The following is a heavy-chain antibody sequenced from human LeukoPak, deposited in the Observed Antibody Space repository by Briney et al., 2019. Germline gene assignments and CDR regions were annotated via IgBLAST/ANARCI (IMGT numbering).Heavy chain of an antibody. CDR2: ISSNGGST. Sequence: GGSLRLSCSASGFTFSSYAMHWVRQAPGKGLEYVSAISSNGGSTYYADSVKGRFTISRDNSKNTLYLQMSSLRAEDTAVYYCVKVQKIKLPDYWGQGTLVTVSS. CDR1: GFTFSSYA. D-gene: IGHD6-6*01. CDR3: VKVQKIKLPDY. V-gene: IGHV3-64D*06. J-gene: IGHJ4*02.